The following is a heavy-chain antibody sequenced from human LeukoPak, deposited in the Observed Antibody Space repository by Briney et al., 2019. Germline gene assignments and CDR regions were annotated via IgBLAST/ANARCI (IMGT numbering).Heavy chain of an antibody. V-gene: IGHV4-4*02. CDR3: ARGKGYNWNYYFDY. Sequence: PSETLSLTCGVSGGSISSNNWWNWVRQPPGKGLEWIGEFYHSGTTNYNPSLKSRVTISVDKSKNQFALNLTSVTAADTAVYYCARGKGYNWNYYFDYWGQGTLVTVSS. CDR2: FYHSGTT. D-gene: IGHD1-7*01. CDR1: GGSISSNNW. J-gene: IGHJ4*02.